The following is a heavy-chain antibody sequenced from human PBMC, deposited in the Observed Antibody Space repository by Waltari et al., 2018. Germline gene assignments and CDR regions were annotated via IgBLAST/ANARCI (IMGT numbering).Heavy chain of an antibody. D-gene: IGHD7-27*01. J-gene: IGHJ4*02. CDR3: ARDWGGYFDY. Sequence: QVQLVRSGAEVKKPGSSVKVSCKASGGTFSSYAISWVRQAPGQGLEWMGGIIPSFGTVNNEQKCQGRVTITADESTSTTYMELSSLRSEDTAVYYCARDWGGYFDYWGQGTLVTVSS. CDR1: GGTFSSYA. V-gene: IGHV1-69*13. CDR2: IIPSFGTV.